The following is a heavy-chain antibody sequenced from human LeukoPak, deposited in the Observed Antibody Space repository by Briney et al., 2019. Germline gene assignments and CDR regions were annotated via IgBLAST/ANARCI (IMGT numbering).Heavy chain of an antibody. CDR2: INHSGST. CDR1: GGSFSGYY. V-gene: IGHV4-34*01. CDR3: ARNLGYFDGSTFDY. D-gene: IGHD3-22*01. Sequence: SETLSLTCAVYGGSFSGYYWGWIRQPPGKGLEWIEEINHSGSTNYNPSLKSRVTISVDTSKNQFSLKLRSVTAADAAVYYCARNLGYFDGSTFDYLGQGTLVTVSS. J-gene: IGHJ4*02.